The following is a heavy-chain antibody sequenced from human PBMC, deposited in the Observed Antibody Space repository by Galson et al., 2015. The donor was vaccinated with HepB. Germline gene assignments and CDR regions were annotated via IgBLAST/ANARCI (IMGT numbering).Heavy chain of an antibody. D-gene: IGHD4-17*01. V-gene: IGHV3-48*01. J-gene: IGHJ4*02. CDR3: ARDGLFYGDYLRGEYYFDY. CDR1: GITFSTSG. CDR2: ISSSSSTI. Sequence: SLRLSCAASGITFSTSGMNWVRQAPGKGLEWVSYISSSSSTIYYADSVKGRFTISRDNAKNSLCLQMNSLRAEDTAVYYCARDGLFYGDYLRGEYYFDYWGQGTLVTVSS.